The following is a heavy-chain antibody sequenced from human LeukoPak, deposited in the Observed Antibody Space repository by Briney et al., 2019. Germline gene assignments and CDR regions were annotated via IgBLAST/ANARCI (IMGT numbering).Heavy chain of an antibody. V-gene: IGHV4-30-4*02. Sequence: PSETLSLTCTVSGGSISSGDYYWSWIRQPPGKGLEWIGYIYYSGSTYYNPSLKSRVTISVDTSKNHFSLKLSSVTAADTAVYYCARGQWLPVFDFWGQGTLVTVSS. CDR1: GGSISSGDYY. CDR2: IYYSGST. D-gene: IGHD3-22*01. J-gene: IGHJ4*02. CDR3: ARGQWLPVFDF.